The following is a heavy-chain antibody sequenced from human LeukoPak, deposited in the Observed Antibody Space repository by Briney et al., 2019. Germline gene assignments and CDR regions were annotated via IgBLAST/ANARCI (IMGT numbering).Heavy chain of an antibody. CDR3: ARDKGSLSDFCLDY. V-gene: IGHV3-48*03. CDR2: ISSSGSTI. D-gene: IGHD3-10*01. CDR1: GFTFSSYE. Sequence: GRSLRLSCAASGFTFSSYETNSVRQAPGKGLEFVSYISSSGSTIHYAESVKGRLTISRDNDKCSLYLQMNSLSAEDTAVYYCARDKGSLSDFCLDYWGQGTLVTVSS. J-gene: IGHJ4*02.